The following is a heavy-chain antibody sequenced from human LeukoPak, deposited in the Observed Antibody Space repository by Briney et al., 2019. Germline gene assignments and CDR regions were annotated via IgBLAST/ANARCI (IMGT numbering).Heavy chain of an antibody. J-gene: IGHJ4*02. CDR3: AKDFIGNYDSSGYLSD. CDR1: GFTFTKFW. CDR2: IQEDGKKE. D-gene: IGHD3-22*01. Sequence: GGSLRLSCEASGFTFTKFWMSWVRQAPGKGLEWVANIQEDGKKENYVDSVKGRFTISRDNAKNSLYLQMNSLRAEDMALYYCAKDFIGNYDSSGYLSDWGQGTLVTVSS. V-gene: IGHV3-7*03.